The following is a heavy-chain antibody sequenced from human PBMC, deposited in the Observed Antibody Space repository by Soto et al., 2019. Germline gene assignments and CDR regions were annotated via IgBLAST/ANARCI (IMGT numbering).Heavy chain of an antibody. J-gene: IGHJ4*02. CDR1: GYTFSSYG. CDR2: ISTHNGNT. Sequence: QVQLVQSGAEVKKPGASVKVSCKASGYTFSSYGFSWVRQAPGQGLEWMGWISTHNGNTNYAQKVQGRVTMTTDTSPSTPYLHLRSLIFDATAVYYCATDSGSAYLERWGQGTLVTVSS. CDR3: ATDSGSAYLER. D-gene: IGHD5-12*01. V-gene: IGHV1-18*01.